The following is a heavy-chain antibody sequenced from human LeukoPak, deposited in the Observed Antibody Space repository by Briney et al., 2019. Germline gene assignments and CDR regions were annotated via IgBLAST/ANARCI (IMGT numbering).Heavy chain of an antibody. CDR1: GYSISSGYY. D-gene: IGHD6-19*01. V-gene: IGHV4-38-2*02. CDR3: ARGKAVAGTGWFDP. J-gene: IGHJ5*02. Sequence: SETLSLTCTVSGYSISSGYYWGWIRQPPGKGLEWIGSTYHSGSTYYNPSLKSRVTISVDTSKNQFSLKLSSVTAADTAVYYCARGKAVAGTGWFDPWGQGTLVTVSS. CDR2: TYHSGST.